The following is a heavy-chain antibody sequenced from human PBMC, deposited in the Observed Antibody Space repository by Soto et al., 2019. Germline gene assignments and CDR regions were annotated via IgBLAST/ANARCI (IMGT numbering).Heavy chain of an antibody. Sequence: QVQLQQWGAGLLKPSETLSLTCAVYGGSFSGYYWSWIRQPPGKGLEWIGEINHSGSTNYNPSLNSRVTISVDTSKNQFSLKLSSVTAADTAVYYCARACEGVVVPYYFDYWGQGTLVTVST. D-gene: IGHD3-22*01. J-gene: IGHJ4*02. CDR1: GGSFSGYY. V-gene: IGHV4-34*01. CDR2: INHSGST. CDR3: ARACEGVVVPYYFDY.